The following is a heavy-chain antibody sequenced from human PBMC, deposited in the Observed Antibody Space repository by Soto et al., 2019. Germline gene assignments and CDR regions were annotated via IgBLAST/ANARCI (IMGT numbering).Heavy chain of an antibody. V-gene: IGHV1-8*01. CDR2: MNPNSGNT. CDR1: GYTFTSYD. CDR3: GRIPPGDYSSYWFDP. J-gene: IGHJ5*02. Sequence: QVQLVQSGAEVKKPGASVKVSCKASGYTFTSYDINWVRQATGQGLEWMGWMNPNSGNTGYAQKFQGRVTMTRNTPISTAYRELSSLSSEDAAVDDCGRIPPGDYSSYWFDPWGQGTLVTVSS. D-gene: IGHD4-4*01.